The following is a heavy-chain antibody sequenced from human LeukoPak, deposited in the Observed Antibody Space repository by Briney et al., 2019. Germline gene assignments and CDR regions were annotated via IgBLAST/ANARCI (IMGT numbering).Heavy chain of an antibody. D-gene: IGHD2-15*01. CDR2: IKQDGSKK. J-gene: IGHJ6*02. V-gene: IGHV3-7*01. Sequence: GGSLRLSCVASGFPFSSYWMTWVRQAPGKGLEWVANIKQDGSKKSYVDSVKGRFTISRDNAKNSLYLQMNSLRDEDTALYYCARLGYCSGGSCGRYGMDVWGQGTTVTVSS. CDR3: ARLGYCSGGSCGRYGMDV. CDR1: GFPFSSYW.